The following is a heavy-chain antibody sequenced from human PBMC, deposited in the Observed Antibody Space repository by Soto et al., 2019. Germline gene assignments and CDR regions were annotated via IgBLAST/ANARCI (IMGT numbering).Heavy chain of an antibody. J-gene: IGHJ5*02. CDR3: ARGVVVVAASQLGWFDP. CDR2: IIPMFGTT. Sequence: SVKVSCKASGGTFSSYAINWVRQAPGQGLEWMGGIIPMFGTTKYAQRFQGRLTVSADESTSTAYMELSSLRSEDTAVYYCARGVVVVAASQLGWFDPWGQGTLVTVSS. D-gene: IGHD2-15*01. CDR1: GGTFSSYA. V-gene: IGHV1-69*13.